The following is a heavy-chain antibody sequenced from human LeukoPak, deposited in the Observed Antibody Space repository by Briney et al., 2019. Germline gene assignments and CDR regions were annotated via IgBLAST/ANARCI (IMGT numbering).Heavy chain of an antibody. Sequence: HPGGSLRLSCTASGFTFSSYGMHWVRQAPGKGLEWVTFIRYDGSNKYYVDSVKGRFTISRDNSKNTLYLQMNSLRAEDTAVYYCAKDSNYYYDSSVYSFQHWGQGTMVTVSS. CDR1: GFTFSSYG. J-gene: IGHJ1*01. CDR3: AKDSNYYYDSSVYSFQH. D-gene: IGHD3-22*01. V-gene: IGHV3-30*02. CDR2: IRYDGSNK.